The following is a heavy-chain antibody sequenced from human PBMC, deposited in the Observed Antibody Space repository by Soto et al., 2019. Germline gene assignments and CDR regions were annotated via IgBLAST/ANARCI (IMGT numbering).Heavy chain of an antibody. V-gene: IGHV4-31*02. Sequence: QVHLQESGPGVVKSSETLSLTCSVSGASVTSGSYFWTWIRQLPGKGLQWIGYIYSSGATHYNPSLQGRLSMALDTSGNHFSLSLTSVTVADTAVYYCAVHRATPGAALSNWFGPWGQGSLVTVSS. CDR2: IYSSGAT. D-gene: IGHD1-26*01. CDR1: GASVTSGSYF. J-gene: IGHJ5*02. CDR3: AVHRATPGAALSNWFGP.